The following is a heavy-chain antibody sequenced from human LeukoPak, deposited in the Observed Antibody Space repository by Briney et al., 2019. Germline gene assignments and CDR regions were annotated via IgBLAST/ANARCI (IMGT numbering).Heavy chain of an antibody. CDR2: IRYDGSNK. D-gene: IGHD3-9*01. V-gene: IGHV3-30*02. CDR1: GFIFSSYG. Sequence: GGSLRLSCAASGFIFSSYGMHWVRQAPGKGLEWVAFIRYDGSNKYYADSVKGRFTISRDNSKNTLYLQMNSLRAEDTAVYYCAKDNRRGYDILTGYYRAGGSYYFDYWGQGTLVTVSS. CDR3: AKDNRRGYDILTGYYRAGGSYYFDY. J-gene: IGHJ4*02.